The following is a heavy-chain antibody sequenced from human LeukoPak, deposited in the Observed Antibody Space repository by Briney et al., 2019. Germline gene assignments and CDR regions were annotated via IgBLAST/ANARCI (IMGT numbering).Heavy chain of an antibody. CDR1: GFTFSSYS. CDR3: ARDRVTIFGVVIINDYYYYMDV. Sequence: PGGSLRLSCAASGFTFSSYSMNWVRQAPGKGLEWVSSISSSSSYIYYADSVKGRLTISRDNAKNSLYLQMNSLRAEDTAVYYCARDRVTIFGVVIINDYYYYMDVWGKGTTVTVSS. J-gene: IGHJ6*03. V-gene: IGHV3-21*01. D-gene: IGHD3-3*01. CDR2: ISSSSSYI.